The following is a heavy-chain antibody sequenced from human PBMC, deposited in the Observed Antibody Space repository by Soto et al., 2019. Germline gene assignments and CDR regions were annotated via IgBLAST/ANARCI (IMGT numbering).Heavy chain of an antibody. V-gene: IGHV4-39*07. CDR3: ARAVLPATAPFDY. CDR1: GGSISSSSYY. Sequence: SETLSLTCTVSGGSISSSSYYWGWIRQPPGKGLEWIGTIYYSGTTYYNPSLKSRVTISVDTSKNQFSLKLSSVTAADTAVYYCARAVLPATAPFDYWGQGTLVTVSS. D-gene: IGHD2-2*01. J-gene: IGHJ4*02. CDR2: IYYSGTT.